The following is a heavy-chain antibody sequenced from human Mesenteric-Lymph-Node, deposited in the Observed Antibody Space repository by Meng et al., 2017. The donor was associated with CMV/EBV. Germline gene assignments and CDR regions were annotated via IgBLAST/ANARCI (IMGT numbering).Heavy chain of an antibody. CDR2: ISYDGSNK. Sequence: LSLTCAASGFTFSSYAMHWVRQAPGKGLEWVAVISYDGSNKYYADSVKGRFTISRDNSKNTLYLQMNSLRAEDTAVYYCARGMYDFWSGYYSRPPNYAMDVWGQGTTVTVSS. V-gene: IGHV3-30-3*01. CDR1: GFTFSSYA. CDR3: ARGMYDFWSGYYSRPPNYAMDV. D-gene: IGHD3-3*01. J-gene: IGHJ6*02.